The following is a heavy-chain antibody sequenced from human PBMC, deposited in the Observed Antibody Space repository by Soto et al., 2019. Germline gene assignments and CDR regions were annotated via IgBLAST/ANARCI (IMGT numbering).Heavy chain of an antibody. CDR1: GFSLSTSGVG. CDR3: AHRNWDEDWFDH. D-gene: IGHD1-1*01. Sequence: QITLKESGPTLVKPTQTLTLTCTFSGFSLSTSGVGVGWIRQPPGKALEWLARIYWDDDKRYSPSPKSRLTNTKDATQNQAVSTITNMDTEETATYYWAHRNWDEDWFDHWCQGSMVTVSS. V-gene: IGHV2-5*02. J-gene: IGHJ5*02. CDR2: IYWDDDK.